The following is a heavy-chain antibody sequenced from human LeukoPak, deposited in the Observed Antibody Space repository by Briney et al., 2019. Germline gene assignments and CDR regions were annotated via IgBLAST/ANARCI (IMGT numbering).Heavy chain of an antibody. CDR3: AKGAYDYIEMGYFDY. Sequence: GGSLRLSCAAPGSSISNSARGWVRRAPGRGLEWVSLFIASSRSTFYADSVKGRFTISRDNSKNTLFLQMNSLRAEDTAVYYCAKGAYDYIEMGYFDYWGQGTLVTVSS. J-gene: IGHJ4*02. D-gene: IGHD5-12*01. CDR2: FIASSRST. V-gene: IGHV3-23*01. CDR1: GSSISNSA.